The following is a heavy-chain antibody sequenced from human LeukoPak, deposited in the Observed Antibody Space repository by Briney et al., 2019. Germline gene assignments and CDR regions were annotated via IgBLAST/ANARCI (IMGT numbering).Heavy chain of an antibody. Sequence: GGSLRLSSAVSGITLGNDGMSRVRQAPGKGLEWVAGISGSGGGTNYADSVKGRFTISRDNARNTLYLQMNSLRVEDTAAYFCAKRGVVIRVILVGFHKEAYYFDSWGQGALVTVSS. CDR3: AKRGVVIRVILVGFHKEAYYFDS. CDR2: ISGSGGGT. CDR1: GITLGNDG. J-gene: IGHJ4*02. V-gene: IGHV3-23*01. D-gene: IGHD3-22*01.